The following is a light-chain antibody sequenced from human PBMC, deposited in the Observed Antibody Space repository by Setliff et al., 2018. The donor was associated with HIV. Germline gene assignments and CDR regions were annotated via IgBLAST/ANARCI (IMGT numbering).Light chain of an antibody. CDR2: EVS. Sequence: SGSPGQSITISCTGTTSDVGVSWYQQHPGKAPKLMIYEVSKRPSGVSNRFSGSKSGNTASLTISGLQAEDEADYYCCSYAGHDIYVFGIGTKVTVL. J-gene: IGLJ1*01. V-gene: IGLV2-23*02. CDR1: TSDVG. CDR3: CSYAGHDIYV.